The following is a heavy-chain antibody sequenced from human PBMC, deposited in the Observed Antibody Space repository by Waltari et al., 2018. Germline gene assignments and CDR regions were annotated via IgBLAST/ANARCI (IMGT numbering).Heavy chain of an antibody. V-gene: IGHV3-48*03. J-gene: IGHJ4*02. CDR1: GFTFSSYE. Sequence: EVQLVESGGGLVQPGGSLRLSCAASGFTFSSYEMNWVRQAPGKGLEWVSYISSSGSTIYYADSVKRRFTISRDNAKNSLYLQMNSLRAEDTAVYYCARDTAMAGFDYWGQGTLVTVSS. CDR2: ISSSGSTI. D-gene: IGHD5-18*01. CDR3: ARDTAMAGFDY.